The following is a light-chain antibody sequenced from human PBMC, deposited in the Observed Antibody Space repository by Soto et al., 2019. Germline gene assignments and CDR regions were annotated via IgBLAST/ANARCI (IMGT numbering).Light chain of an antibody. CDR3: SSYASTGTLYV. CDR2: EVS. Sequence: SVLAXPASVSGSPGQSITISCTGTSSDVGGFNYVSWYQQHPDKAPKLMIFEVSNRPSGVSNRFSGSKSGNTASLTISGLQAEDEAHYYCSSYASTGTLYVFGTGTKVTVL. J-gene: IGLJ1*01. V-gene: IGLV2-14*01. CDR1: SSDVGGFNY.